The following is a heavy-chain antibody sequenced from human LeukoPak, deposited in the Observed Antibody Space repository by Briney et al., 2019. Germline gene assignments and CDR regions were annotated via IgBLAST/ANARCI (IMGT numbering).Heavy chain of an antibody. CDR1: GGTFSSYA. CDR3: AREIEMATIRAFDI. Sequence: SVKVSCKASGGTFSSYAISWVRQAPGQGLKWMGGIIPIFGTANYAQKFQGRVTITTDESTSTAYMELSSLRSEDTAVYYCAREIEMATIRAFDIWGQGTMVTVSS. CDR2: IIPIFGTA. D-gene: IGHD5-24*01. V-gene: IGHV1-69*05. J-gene: IGHJ3*02.